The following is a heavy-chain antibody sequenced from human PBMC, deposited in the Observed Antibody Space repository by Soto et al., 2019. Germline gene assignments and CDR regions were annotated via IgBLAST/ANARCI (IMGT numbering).Heavy chain of an antibody. Sequence: PGGSLRLSCTASGFTVSSNYMSWVRQAPGKGLEWVSVIYSGGSTYYADSVKGRFTISRDNSKNTLYLQMNSLRAEDTAVYYCAGPSYGSGSYYKGGLDYWGQGTLVTVSS. V-gene: IGHV3-66*01. J-gene: IGHJ4*02. CDR1: GFTVSSNY. CDR3: AGPSYGSGSYYKGGLDY. D-gene: IGHD3-10*01. CDR2: IYSGGST.